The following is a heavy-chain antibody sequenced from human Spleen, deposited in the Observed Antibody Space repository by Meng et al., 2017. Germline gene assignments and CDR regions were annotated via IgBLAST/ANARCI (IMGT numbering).Heavy chain of an antibody. CDR1: GFTFSSYA. CDR3: AKYSYGLGDYLHY. Sequence: GESLKISCAASGFTFSSYAMSWVRQAPGKGLEWVSGISGSGSVTSNADSVKGRFTISRDNSKNTLHLQMNSLRAEDTALYYCAKYSYGLGDYLHYWGQGALVTVSS. J-gene: IGHJ4*02. CDR2: ISGSGSVT. V-gene: IGHV3-23*01. D-gene: IGHD3-16*01.